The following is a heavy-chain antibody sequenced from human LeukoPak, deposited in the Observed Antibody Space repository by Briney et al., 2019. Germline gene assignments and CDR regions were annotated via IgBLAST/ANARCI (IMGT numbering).Heavy chain of an antibody. D-gene: IGHD3-22*01. J-gene: IGHJ4*02. CDR2: ISTSGGRT. CDR3: AKDPTDFDSSGQTYFDY. Sequence: AGGSLRLSCAASGFTFSSCAMSWVRQAPGKGLEWASAISTSGGRTFYADSVKGRFTISRDNSKNTLYLQMNSLKAEDTAIYYCAKDPTDFDSSGQTYFDYWGQGTLVTVSS. V-gene: IGHV3-23*01. CDR1: GFTFSSCA.